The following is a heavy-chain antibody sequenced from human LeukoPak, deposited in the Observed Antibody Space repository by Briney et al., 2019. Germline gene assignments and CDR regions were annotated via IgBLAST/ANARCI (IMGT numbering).Heavy chain of an antibody. CDR3: ARGRGYARGGDY. D-gene: IGHD2-15*01. CDR2: INHSGST. Sequence: PSETLSLTCAVYGGSFSGYYWSWIRQPPGKGLEWIGEINHSGSTNYNPSLKSRVTISVDTSKNQFSLKLSSVTAADTAVYYRARGRGYARGGDYWGQGTLVTVSS. CDR1: GGSFSGYY. J-gene: IGHJ4*02. V-gene: IGHV4-34*01.